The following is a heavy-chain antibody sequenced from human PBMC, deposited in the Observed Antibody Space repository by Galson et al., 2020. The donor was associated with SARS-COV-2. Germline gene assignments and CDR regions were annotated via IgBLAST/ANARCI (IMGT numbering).Heavy chain of an antibody. CDR2: INHSGST. J-gene: IGHJ6*02. V-gene: IGHV4-34*01. D-gene: IGHD6-13*01. CDR1: GGSFSGYY. Sequence: SETLSLTCAVYGGSFSGYYWSWIRQPPGKGLEWIGEINHSGSTNYNPSLKIRVTISVDTSKNQFSLKLSSVTAADTAVYYCARGRIAAAGTLGDYYYYGMDVWGQGTTVTVSS. CDR3: ARGRIAAAGTLGDYYYYGMDV.